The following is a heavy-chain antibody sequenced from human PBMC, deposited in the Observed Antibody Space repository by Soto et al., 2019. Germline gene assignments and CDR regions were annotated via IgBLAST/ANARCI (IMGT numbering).Heavy chain of an antibody. CDR2: IKSKTDGGTT. CDR3: TTEVAVAGWDYYYYGMDV. J-gene: IGHJ6*02. CDR1: GFTFSNAW. V-gene: IGHV3-15*07. Sequence: GGSLRLSCAASGFTFSNAWMNWVRQAPGKGLEWVGRIKSKTDGGTTDYAAPVKGRFTISRDDSKNTLYLQMNSLKTEDTAVYYCTTEVAVAGWDYYYYGMDVWGQGTTVTVSS. D-gene: IGHD6-19*01.